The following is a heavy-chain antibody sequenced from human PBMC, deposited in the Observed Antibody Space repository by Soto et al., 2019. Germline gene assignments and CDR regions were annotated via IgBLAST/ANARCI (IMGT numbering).Heavy chain of an antibody. CDR3: ARPTSDCSGGSCFEH. J-gene: IGHJ4*02. CDR2: ISTTSSTT. V-gene: IGHV3-48*02. CDR1: GFTFSSYS. Sequence: AGGSLRLSCSATGFTFSSYSMNWVRQTPGKGLEWLSYISTTSSTTYYADSVKGRFTISRDNARNSLYLQMNSLRDDDTAVYYCARPTSDCSGGSCFEHWGQGTLVTVSS. D-gene: IGHD2-15*01.